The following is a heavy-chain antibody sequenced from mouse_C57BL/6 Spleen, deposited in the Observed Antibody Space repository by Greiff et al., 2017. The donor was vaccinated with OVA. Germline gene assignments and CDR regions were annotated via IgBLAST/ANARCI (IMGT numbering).Heavy chain of an antibody. CDR2: ISSGSSTI. Sequence: EVMLVESGGGLVKPGGSRKLSCAASGFTFSDYGMHWVRQAPEKGLEWVAYISSGSSTIYYADTVKGRFTIARDNAKNTLFLQMTSLRSEDTAMYYCARTKANWDPYYYAMDYWGQGTSVTVSS. V-gene: IGHV5-17*01. CDR3: ARTKANWDPYYYAMDY. D-gene: IGHD4-1*01. J-gene: IGHJ4*01. CDR1: GFTFSDYG.